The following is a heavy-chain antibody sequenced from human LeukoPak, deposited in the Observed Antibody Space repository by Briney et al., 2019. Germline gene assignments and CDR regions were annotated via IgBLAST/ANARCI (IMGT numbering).Heavy chain of an antibody. D-gene: IGHD1-26*01. Sequence: GGSLRLSCAASGFTFSSYGMSWVRQAPGKGLEWVSAISGSGGSTYYADSVKGRFTISRDNAKNSLYLQMNSLRAEDTAVYYCARYPRAHYMDVWGKGTTVTISS. CDR2: ISGSGGST. V-gene: IGHV3-23*01. CDR1: GFTFSSYG. J-gene: IGHJ6*03. CDR3: ARYPRAHYMDV.